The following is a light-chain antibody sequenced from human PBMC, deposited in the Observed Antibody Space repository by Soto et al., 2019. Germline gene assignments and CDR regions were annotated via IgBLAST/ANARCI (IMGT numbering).Light chain of an antibody. CDR2: GVF. V-gene: IGKV3-20*01. CDR3: QQYDGSPRT. Sequence: ENVLTQSPGTVSLSPGERATLSCRASQGVTSNHLAWYQQKPGQAPRLLIYGVFNRATGIPDRFSGSGSGTDFTLTITRLEPEDDAVYFCQQYDGSPRTFGQGTKLEIK. CDR1: QGVTSNH. J-gene: IGKJ2*01.